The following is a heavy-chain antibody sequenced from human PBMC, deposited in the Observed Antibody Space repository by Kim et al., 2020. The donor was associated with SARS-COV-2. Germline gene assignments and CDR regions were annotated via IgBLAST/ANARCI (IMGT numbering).Heavy chain of an antibody. V-gene: IGHV2-70*01. CDR3: ARTLAATGYYFDS. J-gene: IGHJ4*02. D-gene: IGHD6-13*01. Sequence: YNRKSLKTRLTIAKDTSKNPVVLTMTNMDPVDTATYYCARTLAATGYYFDSWGQGTLVTVSS.